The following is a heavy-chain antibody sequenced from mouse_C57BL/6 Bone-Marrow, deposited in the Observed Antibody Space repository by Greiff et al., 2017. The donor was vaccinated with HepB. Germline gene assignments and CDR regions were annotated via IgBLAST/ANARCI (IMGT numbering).Heavy chain of an antibody. CDR3: AREGQAWFAY. CDR1: GYSITSGYY. V-gene: IGHV3-6*01. CDR2: ISYDGSN. Sequence: EVKLQESGPGLVKPSQSLSLTCSVTGYSITSGYYWNWIRQFPGNKLEWMGYISYDGSNNYNPSLKNRISITRDTSKNQFFLKLNSVTTEDTATYYCAREGQAWFAYWGQGTLVTVSA. J-gene: IGHJ3*01.